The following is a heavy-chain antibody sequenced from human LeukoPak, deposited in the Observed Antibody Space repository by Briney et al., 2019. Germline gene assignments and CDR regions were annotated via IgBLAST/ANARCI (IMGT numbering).Heavy chain of an antibody. CDR2: IKSKVDGGAI. CDR1: RFTFSSAW. CDR3: TTAPYDGKDY. J-gene: IGHJ4*02. V-gene: IGHV3-15*01. Sequence: GGSLRLSCEASRFTFSSAWMSWVRQAPGRGLEWVGRIKSKVDGGAIDYAASVKGRFSVSRDDSKNIFYLQMYSLKTEDSAEYYCTTAPYDGKDYWGQGTPVTVST. D-gene: IGHD4-23*01.